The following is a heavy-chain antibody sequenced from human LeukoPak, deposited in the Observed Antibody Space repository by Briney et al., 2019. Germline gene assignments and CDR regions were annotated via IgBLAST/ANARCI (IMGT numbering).Heavy chain of an antibody. CDR1: GGSISSRSYY. CDR3: ARQRFLEWYFDY. J-gene: IGHJ4*02. CDR2: IYYSGTT. Sequence: SETLSLTCTVSGGSISSRSYYWGWIRQSPGKGLEWIGTIYYSGTTYYNPSLKSRVTISVDTSKNQFSLKLSSVTAADTAVYYCARQRFLEWYFDYWGQGTLVTVSS. D-gene: IGHD3-3*01. V-gene: IGHV4-39*01.